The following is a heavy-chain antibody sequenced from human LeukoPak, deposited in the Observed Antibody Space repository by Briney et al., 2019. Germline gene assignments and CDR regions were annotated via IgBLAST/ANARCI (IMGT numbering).Heavy chain of an antibody. Sequence: ASVKVSCKASGYTFTGYYMHWVRQAPGQGLEWRGWLNPNSGVTNYAQKFQCRVTMTRDRSISTAYMDLCSPSSDDPAVFSWARVELRRYYYYSGMDVWAQGPTVPVSS. V-gene: IGHV1-2*02. J-gene: IGHJ6*02. CDR2: LNPNSGVT. CDR3: ARVELRRYYYYSGMDV. D-gene: IGHD1-1*01. CDR1: GYTFTGYY.